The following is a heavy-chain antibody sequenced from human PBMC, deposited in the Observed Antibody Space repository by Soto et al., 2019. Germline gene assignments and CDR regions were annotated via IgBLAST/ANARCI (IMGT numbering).Heavy chain of an antibody. D-gene: IGHD6-13*01. CDR2: ISSSSSYI. Sequence: EVQLVESGGGLVKPGGSLRLSCAASGFTFSSYSMNWVRQAPGKGLEWVSSISSSSSYIYYADSVKGRFTISRDNAKNSMYLKMNSLRAEDTAVYYCGRGSGIAAADVFDFWGQGSLVTGSS. J-gene: IGHJ4*02. CDR3: GRGSGIAAADVFDF. CDR1: GFTFSSYS. V-gene: IGHV3-21*01.